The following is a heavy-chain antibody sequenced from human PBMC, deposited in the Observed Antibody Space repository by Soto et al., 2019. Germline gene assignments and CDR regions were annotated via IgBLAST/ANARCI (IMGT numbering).Heavy chain of an antibody. V-gene: IGHV4-39*01. Sequence: QLQLQESGPGLVKPSETLSLTCTVSGGSISSSSYYWAWIRQPPGKGLEWIGSIYYTGTTSYNPSLRSRVTISVDTSTNQFSLKLGSVTAADTAVYYCARPSHTAGSYGYWGPGTLVTVSS. CDR3: ARPSHTAGSYGY. J-gene: IGHJ4*02. CDR1: GGSISSSSYY. D-gene: IGHD1-26*01. CDR2: IYYTGTT.